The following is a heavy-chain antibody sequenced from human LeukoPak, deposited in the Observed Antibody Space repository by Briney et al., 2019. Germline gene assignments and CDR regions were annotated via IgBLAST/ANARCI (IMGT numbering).Heavy chain of an antibody. CDR3: ATTGVQLWFGGFDY. Sequence: GGSLRLSCAASGFTVSSNYMNWVRQAPGKGLEWVSVISSGGNTYYADSVKGRFTISRDSSKNTLYLQVNSLRAEDTAVYYCATTGVQLWFGGFDYWGQGTLVTVSS. V-gene: IGHV3-66*01. CDR2: ISSGGNT. CDR1: GFTVSSNY. J-gene: IGHJ4*02. D-gene: IGHD5-18*01.